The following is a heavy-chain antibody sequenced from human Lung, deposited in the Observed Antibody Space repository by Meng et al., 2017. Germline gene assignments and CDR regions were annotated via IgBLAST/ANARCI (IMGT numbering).Heavy chain of an antibody. V-gene: IGHV4-34*01. J-gene: IGHJ4*02. CDR3: ARGPTTMAHDFDY. CDR1: GGSLSDYY. Sequence: QVRLQQWGSGLLKPSATLSLTCVVSGGSLSDYYWSWIRQPPGKGLEWIGEINHSGSTNYNPSLESRATISVDTSQNNLSLKLSSVTAADSAVYYCARGPTTMAHDFDYWGQGTLVTVFS. CDR2: INHSGST. D-gene: IGHD4-11*01.